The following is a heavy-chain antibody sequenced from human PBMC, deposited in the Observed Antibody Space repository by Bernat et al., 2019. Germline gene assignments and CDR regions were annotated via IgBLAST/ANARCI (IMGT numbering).Heavy chain of an antibody. D-gene: IGHD2/OR15-2a*01. Sequence: QVQLQESGPGLVKPSQTLSLTCAVSGGSINSGGFYWSWIRQRPGKGLKWIGYIYFSGSTYSNPSLMSRVTISVDTSKNHFSLKVRSVTAADTAVYYCARSPFNYFDYWGQGTLVTVSS. CDR1: GGSINSGGFY. CDR3: ARSPFNYFDY. J-gene: IGHJ4*02. CDR2: IYFSGST. V-gene: IGHV4-31*11.